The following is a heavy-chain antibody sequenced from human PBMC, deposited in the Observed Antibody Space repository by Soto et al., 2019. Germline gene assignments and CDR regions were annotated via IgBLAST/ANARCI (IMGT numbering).Heavy chain of an antibody. V-gene: IGHV1-46*01. CDR2: INFSAGTT. D-gene: IGHD6-19*01. J-gene: IGHJ6*02. Sequence: QVQLVQSGAELKKPGVSVKVSCKASGYPFTTYFMNWVRQAPGQGLEWLGVINFSAGTTSYAQKFQGRVTMTRDTSTSTDYMELSSLRSEDTAVYYCATHGQSSGGSSYAMGVWGQGTTVTVSS. CDR3: ATHGQSSGGSSYAMGV. CDR1: GYPFTTYF.